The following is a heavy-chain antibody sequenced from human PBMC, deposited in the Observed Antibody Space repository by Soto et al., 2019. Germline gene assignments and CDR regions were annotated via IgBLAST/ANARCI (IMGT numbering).Heavy chain of an antibody. J-gene: IGHJ4*02. Sequence: GASVKVSCKASGYIFTDYYIHWVRQAPGQGLGWMGWINPNSGGTNYAQKFQGRVTMTRDTSITTAYVELSSLTSDDTAVYYCARELSDYWGQGTLVTVSS. V-gene: IGHV1-2*02. CDR1: GYIFTDYY. CDR3: ARELSDY. CDR2: INPNSGGT.